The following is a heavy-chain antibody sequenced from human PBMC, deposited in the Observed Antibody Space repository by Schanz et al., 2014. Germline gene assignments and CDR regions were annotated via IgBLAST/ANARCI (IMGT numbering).Heavy chain of an antibody. V-gene: IGHV1-46*01. J-gene: IGHJ4*02. CDR3: ARGRTFDY. CDR1: GYTFSDYY. Sequence: QVDLIQTGAEVGKPGASVKVSCKASGYTFSDYYIHWVRQAPGQGLEWMGMINPSGGSTTYAQKFQGRVTMTRDTSTSTVYIELHILTSEDTAVYYCARGRTFDYWGQGTLVTVSS. CDR2: INPSGGST.